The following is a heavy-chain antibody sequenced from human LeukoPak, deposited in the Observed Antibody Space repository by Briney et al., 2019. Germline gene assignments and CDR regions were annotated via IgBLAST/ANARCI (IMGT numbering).Heavy chain of an antibody. Sequence: GGSLRLSCAASGFTLSSYSMNWVRQDPGKGLEWVSYISSSSSTIYYADSVKGRFTISRHNAKNSLYLQMNSLRDEDTAVYYCARDYRDYYDSRGYYYWGQGTLVAVSS. CDR1: GFTLSSYS. CDR2: ISSSSSTI. V-gene: IGHV3-48*02. CDR3: ARDYRDYYDSRGYYY. D-gene: IGHD3-22*01. J-gene: IGHJ4*02.